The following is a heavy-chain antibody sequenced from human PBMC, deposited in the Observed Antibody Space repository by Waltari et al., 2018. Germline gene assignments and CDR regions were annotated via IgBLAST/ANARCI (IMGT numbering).Heavy chain of an antibody. V-gene: IGHV3-74*01. CDR3: ARGVTTAATGTSGY. CDR1: GFTFSNYW. J-gene: IGHJ4*02. CDR2: VNTDGRIT. Sequence: EVQLVESGGGLVQPGGSLRLSCAASGFTFSNYWMNWVRQAPGKGLVWVGSVNTDGRITNDADSVKGRFTSSRDNANNTLYLQMNRLTVDDTAVYYCARGVTTAATGTSGYWGQGALVTVSS. D-gene: IGHD6-13*01.